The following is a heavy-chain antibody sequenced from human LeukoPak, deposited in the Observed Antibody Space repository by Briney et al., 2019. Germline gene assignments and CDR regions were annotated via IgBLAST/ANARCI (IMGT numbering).Heavy chain of an antibody. V-gene: IGHV4-34*01. J-gene: IGHJ4*02. Sequence: SETLSLTCAIYGGSFSYHYWSWIRQPPEKGLEWIGEINHSGNTNYNPSLKSRVTISVDTSKNQFSLKLTSVTAADTAVYYCASLDYWGQGTLVTVSS. CDR3: ASLDY. CDR1: GGSFSYHY. CDR2: INHSGNT.